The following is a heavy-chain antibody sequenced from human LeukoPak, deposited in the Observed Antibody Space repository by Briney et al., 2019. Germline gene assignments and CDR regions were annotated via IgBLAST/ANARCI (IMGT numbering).Heavy chain of an antibody. CDR1: GFTFDDYA. CDR2: ISWNSGNI. J-gene: IGHJ3*02. CDR3: ARVESYPLRNAFDI. D-gene: IGHD1-14*01. V-gene: IGHV3-9*01. Sequence: DPGRSLRLSCAASGFTFDDYAMHWVRHAPGKGLEWVAGISWNSGNIGYADSVKGRFTISRDNAKNSLYLQMNSLRAEDTALYYCARVESYPLRNAFDIWGQGTMVTVSS.